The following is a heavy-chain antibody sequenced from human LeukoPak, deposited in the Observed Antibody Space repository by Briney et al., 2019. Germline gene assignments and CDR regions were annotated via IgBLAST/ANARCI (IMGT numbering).Heavy chain of an antibody. V-gene: IGHV4-59*02. CDR3: ARGVEMATIGFDY. J-gene: IGHJ4*02. CDR2: MYHTGST. D-gene: IGHD5-24*01. Sequence: SETLSLTCTVSGASVSTHYWSWIRQPPGKGLEWLGYMYHTGSTNYNPSVESRVTISLDTSKNQLSLMMRSVTAADTAIYYCARGVEMATIGFDYWGQGTLVTVSS. CDR1: GASVSTHY.